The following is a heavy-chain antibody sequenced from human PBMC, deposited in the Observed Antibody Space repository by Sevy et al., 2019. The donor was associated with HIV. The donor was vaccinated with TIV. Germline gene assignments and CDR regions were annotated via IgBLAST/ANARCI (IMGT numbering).Heavy chain of an antibody. V-gene: IGHV3-21*01. CDR2: ISSSSSYI. CDR3: ARDSLSSSWYGVLDP. D-gene: IGHD6-13*01. J-gene: IGHJ5*02. Sequence: GGSLRLSCAASGFTFSSYSMNWVRQAPGKGLEWVSSISSSSSYIYYADSVKGRFTISRDNAKNSPYLQMNSLRAEDTAVYYCARDSLSSSWYGVLDPWGQGTLVTVSS. CDR1: GFTFSSYS.